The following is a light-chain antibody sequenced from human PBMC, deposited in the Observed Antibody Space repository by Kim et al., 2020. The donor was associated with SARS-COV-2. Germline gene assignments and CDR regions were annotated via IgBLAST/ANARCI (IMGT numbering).Light chain of an antibody. J-gene: IGLJ2*01. CDR1: SSNIGAYDY. CDR3: SSYAGSNNFVV. V-gene: IGLV2-8*01. Sequence: SVAISCTGSSSNIGAYDYVSWYQQHPGKAPNLVIFEVTKRPSGVPDRFSGSKSGNTASLTVSGLQAEDEAVYYCSSYAGSNNFVVFGGGTQLTVL. CDR2: EVT.